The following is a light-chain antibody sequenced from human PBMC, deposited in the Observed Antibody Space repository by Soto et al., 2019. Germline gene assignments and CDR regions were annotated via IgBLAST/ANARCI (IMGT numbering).Light chain of an antibody. CDR1: SSDVGGYNY. CDR2: DVS. J-gene: IGLJ2*01. CDR3: SSYTSSSTFDVV. V-gene: IGLV2-11*01. Sequence: QSALTQPRSVSGSPGQSVTISCTGTSSDVGGYNYVSWYQQHPGKAPKLMIYDVSKRPSGVPDRFSGSKSGNTASLTISGLQAEDEADYYCSSYTSSSTFDVVFGGGTQLTVL.